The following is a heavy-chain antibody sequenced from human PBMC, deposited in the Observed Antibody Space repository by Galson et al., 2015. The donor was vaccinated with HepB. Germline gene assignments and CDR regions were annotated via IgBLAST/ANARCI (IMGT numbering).Heavy chain of an antibody. Sequence: SLRLSCAASGFTFSSYSMNWVRQAPGKGLEWVSSISSSSSYIYYADSVKGRFTISRDNAKNSLYLQMNSLRAEDTAVYYCARPSYCSGGSCTLEAAFDIWGQGTMVTVSS. CDR3: ARPSYCSGGSCTLEAAFDI. V-gene: IGHV3-21*01. D-gene: IGHD2-15*01. CDR2: ISSSSSYI. CDR1: GFTFSSYS. J-gene: IGHJ3*02.